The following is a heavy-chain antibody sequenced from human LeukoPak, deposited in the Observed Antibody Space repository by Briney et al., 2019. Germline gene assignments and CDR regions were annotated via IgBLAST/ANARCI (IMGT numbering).Heavy chain of an antibody. CDR1: GFTVSSNY. Sequence: QPGGSLRLSCAASGFTVSSNYMSWVRQAPGKGLEWVSVIYSGGSTYYADSVKGRFTISRHNSKNTLYLQMNSLRAEDTAVYYCARAETLYNRSGYSSPLWAQGTLVPVSS. CDR3: ARAETLYNRSGYSSPL. J-gene: IGHJ4*02. CDR2: IYSGGST. V-gene: IGHV3-53*04. D-gene: IGHD3-22*01.